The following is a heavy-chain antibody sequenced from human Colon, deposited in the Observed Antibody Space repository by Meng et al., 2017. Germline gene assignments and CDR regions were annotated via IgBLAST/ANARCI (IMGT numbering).Heavy chain of an antibody. D-gene: IGHD2-15*01. V-gene: IGHV4-4*02. CDR1: GGSITIGGW. Sequence: VQLKGSGHGLAKPSGTLPLTCAVSGGSITIGGWWSWVRQAPGKGLEWIGEIHSYGSTNYNPSLKSRLTLSLATTNNQFSLSLSSVTAADTAVYYCVRNDHCTSGTCYPHFDYWGQGTLVTVSS. CDR2: IHSYGST. CDR3: VRNDHCTSGTCYPHFDY. J-gene: IGHJ4*02.